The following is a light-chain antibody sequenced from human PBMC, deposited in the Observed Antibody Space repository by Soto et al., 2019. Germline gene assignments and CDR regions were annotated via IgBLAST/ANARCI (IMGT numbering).Light chain of an antibody. V-gene: IGKV4-1*01. CDR3: QQYYDNRALA. J-gene: IGKJ4*01. CDR1: QSVLYSSNNKNY. CDR2: WAS. Sequence: DIVMTQSPDSLAVSLGERATINCKSSQSVLYSSNNKNYLAWYQQKPRQPPKLLIYWASTRESGVPDRFSGTGSGTDFTLTISSLQAEDVAVYYCQQYYDNRALAFGGGTKVDIK.